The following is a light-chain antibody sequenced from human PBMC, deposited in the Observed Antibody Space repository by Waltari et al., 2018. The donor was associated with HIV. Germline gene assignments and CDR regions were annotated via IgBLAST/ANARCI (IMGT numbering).Light chain of an antibody. J-gene: IGKJ4*01. CDR2: AAS. CDR1: HSISSS. Sequence: DIQMTQSPSSLSASVGDRVTITCRASHSISSSLNWYQQNPGKAPKLLIYAASTLQSGVPSRFSGSGSGTDFTLTISSLQPEDFATYYCQQSFSTPLTFDGGTKVEIK. V-gene: IGKV1-39*01. CDR3: QQSFSTPLT.